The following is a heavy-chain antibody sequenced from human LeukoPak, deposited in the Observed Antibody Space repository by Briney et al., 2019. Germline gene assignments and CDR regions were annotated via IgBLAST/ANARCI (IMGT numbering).Heavy chain of an antibody. J-gene: IGHJ5*02. Sequence: PSETLSLTCAVYGGSFSGYYWSWIRQPPGKGLEWIGEINDSGSTNYNPSLKSRVTISVDTSKNQFSLKLSSVTAADTAVYYCARKGQYCSGGSCYLRVRYNGFDPWGQGTLVTVSS. CDR2: INDSGST. CDR1: GGSFSGYY. CDR3: ARKGQYCSGGSCYLRVRYNGFDP. D-gene: IGHD2-15*01. V-gene: IGHV4-34*01.